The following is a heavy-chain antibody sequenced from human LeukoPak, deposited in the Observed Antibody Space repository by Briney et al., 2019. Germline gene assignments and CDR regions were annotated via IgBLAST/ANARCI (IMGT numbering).Heavy chain of an antibody. CDR2: INSDGSST. Sequence: GGSLGLSCVASGFTFSSYWMHWVRQVPGKGLVWVSRINSDGSSTSYADSVKGRFTISRDNAKNTLYLQMNSLRAEDTAVYYCARDYHDYGDYVNYWGQGTLVTVSS. D-gene: IGHD4-17*01. CDR1: GFTFSSYW. CDR3: ARDYHDYGDYVNY. V-gene: IGHV3-74*01. J-gene: IGHJ4*02.